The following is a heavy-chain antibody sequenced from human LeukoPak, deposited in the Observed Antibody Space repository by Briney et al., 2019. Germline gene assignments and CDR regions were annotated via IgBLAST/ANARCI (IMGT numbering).Heavy chain of an antibody. CDR1: GFTFSSYG. CDR3: ATWYSGSYSDWFDP. D-gene: IGHD1-26*01. CDR2: ISGSGGST. V-gene: IGHV3-23*01. Sequence: PGGSLRLSCAASGFTFSSYGMHWVRQAPGKGLEWVSAISGSGGSTYYADSVKGRFTISRDNSKNTLYLQMNSLRAEDTAVYYCATWYSGSYSDWFDPWGQGTLVTVSS. J-gene: IGHJ5*02.